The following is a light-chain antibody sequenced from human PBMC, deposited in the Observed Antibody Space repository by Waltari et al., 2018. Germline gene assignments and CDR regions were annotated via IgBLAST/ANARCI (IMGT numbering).Light chain of an antibody. V-gene: IGLV2-14*01. CDR1: SSDVGFYNY. J-gene: IGLJ3*02. Sequence: QSALTQPASVSVSPGQSITISCAGTSSDVGFYNYFYWYQQHPGKTPKLIIYEVSARPAGVSDRFSGSKSGNTASLTISGLQAEDEADYYCNSYAGSSSWVFGGGTKLTVL. CDR3: NSYAGSSSWV. CDR2: EVS.